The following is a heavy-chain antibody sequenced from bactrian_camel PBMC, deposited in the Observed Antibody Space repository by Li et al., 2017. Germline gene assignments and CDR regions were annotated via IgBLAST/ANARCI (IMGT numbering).Heavy chain of an antibody. D-gene: IGHD6*01. V-gene: IGHV3S40*01. CDR2: IYIDGGTY. J-gene: IGHJ6*01. Sequence: DVQLVESGGGSVQAGGSLRLSCTASGYTSTNYCMGWFRQTPGKEREGVAKIYIDGGTYYYDDSVKGRFTISQDNAKNVVYLQTNSLKPEDTAMYYCATGPPSIAGGVRWVYPYHLGNVKRLTLVGGARGPRSPSP. CDR1: GYTSTNYC. CDR3: ATGPPSIAGGVRWVYPYHLGNVKRLTLVG.